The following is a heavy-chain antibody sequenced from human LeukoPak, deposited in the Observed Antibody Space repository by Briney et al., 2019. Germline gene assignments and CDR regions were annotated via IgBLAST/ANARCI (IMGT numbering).Heavy chain of an antibody. CDR3: AKNVESKTLIRRSWFDP. J-gene: IGHJ5*02. D-gene: IGHD2-21*01. Sequence: GGSLRLSCTASGFTFGSYDMNWVRQDPGKGLEWVSTISTGSNYIYYAASVKGRFTISRDNAKGSLYLQMSSLRAEDTAVYYCAKNVESKTLIRRSWFDPWGQGTLVTVSS. CDR1: GFTFGSYD. CDR2: ISTGSNYI. V-gene: IGHV3-21*01.